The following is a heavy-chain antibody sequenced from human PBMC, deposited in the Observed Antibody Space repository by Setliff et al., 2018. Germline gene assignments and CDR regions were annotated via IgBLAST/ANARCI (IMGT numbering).Heavy chain of an antibody. CDR2: INQYGSEK. D-gene: IGHD3-10*01. J-gene: IGHJ4*02. CDR1: GFTFSTYW. V-gene: IGHV3-7*01. Sequence: GGSLRLSCAASGFTFSTYWMSWVRQAPGKGLEWVANINQYGSEKYYVDSVKGRFTNSRDNAKKSLNLQMNSLRGDDTAVYYCARPGRSNYWDSFDYWGQGILVTVSS. CDR3: ARPGRSNYWDSFDY.